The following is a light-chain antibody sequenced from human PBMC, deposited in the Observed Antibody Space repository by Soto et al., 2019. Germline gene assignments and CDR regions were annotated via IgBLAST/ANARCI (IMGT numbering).Light chain of an antibody. V-gene: IGKV1-39*01. J-gene: IGKJ5*01. Sequence: DIQMTQSPSSVFASVGDSVTSXXQETQDINIYLNWYQQKPGKAPNLXIYDASSLKSGVPARFSGSGSGTDFTLTISSLQPEDFATYYCQQSYSTPLTFGQGTRLEIK. CDR3: QQSYSTPLT. CDR2: DAS. CDR1: QDINIY.